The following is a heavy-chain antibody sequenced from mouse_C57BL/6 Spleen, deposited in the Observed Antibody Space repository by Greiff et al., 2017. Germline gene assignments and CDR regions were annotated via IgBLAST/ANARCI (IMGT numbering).Heavy chain of an antibody. CDR3: ATHYYGCSFLDY. V-gene: IGHV1-64*01. D-gene: IGHD1-1*01. CDR1: GYTFTSYW. CDR2: IHPNSGST. J-gene: IGHJ2*01. Sequence: QVQLQQPGAELVKPGASVKLSCKASGYTFTSYWMHWVKQRPGQGLEWIGMIHPNSGSTNYNEKFKSKATLTVDKSSSTAYMQLSSLTSEDSAVYYCATHYYGCSFLDYWGQGTTLTVSS.